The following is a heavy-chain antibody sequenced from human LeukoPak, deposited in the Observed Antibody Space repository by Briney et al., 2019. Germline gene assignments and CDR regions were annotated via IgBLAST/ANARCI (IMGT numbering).Heavy chain of an antibody. D-gene: IGHD3-16*02. J-gene: IGHJ4*02. Sequence: GGSLRLSCAASGFTFNNAWMTWVRQAPGKGLEWVGRIRSKTDGGTTDYAAPVKGRFTISRDDSKNTLYLQMNSLKTEDTAVYYCTRLHITFGGVIVGFDYWGQGTLVTVSS. CDR1: GFTFNNAW. CDR2: IRSKTDGGTT. V-gene: IGHV3-15*01. CDR3: TRLHITFGGVIVGFDY.